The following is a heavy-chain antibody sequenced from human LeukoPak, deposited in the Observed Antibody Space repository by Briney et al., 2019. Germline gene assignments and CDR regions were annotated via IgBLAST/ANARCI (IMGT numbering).Heavy chain of an antibody. CDR2: ISGSGGST. CDR1: GFTFSSYA. D-gene: IGHD6-19*01. CDR3: AKDPIAVAGTPDAFDI. V-gene: IGHV3-23*01. J-gene: IGHJ3*02. Sequence: GGSLRLSCAASGFTFSSYAMSWVRQAPGKGLEGVSAISGSGGSTYYADSVKGRFTISRDNSKNTLYLQMNSLRAEDTAVYYCAKDPIAVAGTPDAFDIWGQGTMVTVSS.